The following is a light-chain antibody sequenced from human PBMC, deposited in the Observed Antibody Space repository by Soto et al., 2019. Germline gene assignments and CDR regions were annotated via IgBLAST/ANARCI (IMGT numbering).Light chain of an antibody. CDR1: QSVSSSY. CDR2: GAS. Sequence: EIVLTQSPGTLSLSPGERATLSCRASQSVSSSYLAWYQQKPGQAPRLLIYGASSRATGIPDRFSGSGSGTDFTIPISRLEPEDFAVYYCQQYGSSPPTFGQGTKVEIK. V-gene: IGKV3-20*01. J-gene: IGKJ1*01. CDR3: QQYGSSPPT.